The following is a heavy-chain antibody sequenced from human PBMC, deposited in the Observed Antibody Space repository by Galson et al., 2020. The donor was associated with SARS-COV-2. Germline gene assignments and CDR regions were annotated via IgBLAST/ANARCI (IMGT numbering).Heavy chain of an antibody. CDR2: INSGGKTI. CDR1: RFSFSSSE. J-gene: IGHJ6*02. Sequence: GGSLRLSCAASRFSFSSSEMNWVRQAPGKGLEWLSYINSGGKTIYYADSVKGRFTISRDNAKNALYLQMNSLRAEDTALYYCAREAPAPISYAMDVWGQGTTVTVSS. V-gene: IGHV3-48*03. CDR3: AREAPAPISYAMDV.